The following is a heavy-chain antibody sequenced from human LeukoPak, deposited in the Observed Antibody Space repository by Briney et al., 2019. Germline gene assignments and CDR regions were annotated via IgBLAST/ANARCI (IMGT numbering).Heavy chain of an antibody. CDR1: GYTFTSYG. CDR2: FDPEDGET. J-gene: IGHJ5*02. V-gene: IGHV1-24*01. Sequence: ASVKVSCKASGYTFTSYGISWVRQAPGKGLEWMGGFDPEDGETIYAQKFQGRVTMTEDTSTDTAYMELSSLRSEDTAVYYCATDRQQLAPSYAGWFDPWGQGTLVTVSS. CDR3: ATDRQQLAPSYAGWFDP. D-gene: IGHD6-13*01.